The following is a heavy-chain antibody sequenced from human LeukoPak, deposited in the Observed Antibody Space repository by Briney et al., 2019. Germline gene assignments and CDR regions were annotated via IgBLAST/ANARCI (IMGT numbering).Heavy chain of an antibody. CDR3: ARDAPVTTHHDGWFDP. J-gene: IGHJ5*02. Sequence: SETLSLTCTVSGGSISSSSYYWGWIRQPPGKGLEWIGSIYYSGSTYYNPSLKSRVTISVDTSKNQFSLKLSSVTAADTAVYYCARDAPVTTHHDGWFDPWGQGTLVTVSS. CDR2: IYYSGST. CDR1: GGSISSSSYY. V-gene: IGHV4-39*07. D-gene: IGHD4-17*01.